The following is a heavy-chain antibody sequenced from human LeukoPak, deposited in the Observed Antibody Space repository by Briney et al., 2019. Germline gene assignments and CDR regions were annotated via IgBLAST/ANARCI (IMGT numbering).Heavy chain of an antibody. V-gene: IGHV3-7*01. D-gene: IGHD5-18*01. CDR3: ARDSGYSYGYGPDY. Sequence: GGSLRLSCAASGFTFSSYWMRWVRQAPGKGLEWVAKIKQDGSEKYYVDSVKGRFTISRDNAKNSLYLQMNSLRAEDTAVYYCARDSGYSYGYGPDYWGRGTLVTVSS. J-gene: IGHJ4*02. CDR2: IKQDGSEK. CDR1: GFTFSSYW.